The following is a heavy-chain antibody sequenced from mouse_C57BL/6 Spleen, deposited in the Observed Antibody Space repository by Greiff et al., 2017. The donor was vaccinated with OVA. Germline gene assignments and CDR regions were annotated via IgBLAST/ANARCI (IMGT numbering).Heavy chain of an antibody. CDR1: GFTFSSYA. Sequence: DVMLVESGGGLVKPGGSLKLSCAASGFTFSSYAMSWVRQTPEKRLEWVATISDGGSYTYYPDNVKGRFTISRDNAKNNLYLQMSHLKSEDTAMYYCARGGYYGNHYFDYWGQGTTLTVSS. V-gene: IGHV5-4*03. CDR3: ARGGYYGNHYFDY. CDR2: ISDGGSYT. J-gene: IGHJ2*01. D-gene: IGHD2-1*01.